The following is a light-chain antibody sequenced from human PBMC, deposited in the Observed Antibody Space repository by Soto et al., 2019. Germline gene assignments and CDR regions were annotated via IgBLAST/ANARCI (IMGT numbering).Light chain of an antibody. J-gene: IGLJ3*02. CDR2: EVR. Sequence: QSALTQPASVSGSPGQSTTISCSGTISDVGGNNYVSWYQHHPGKAPKVIIYEVRKWPSGVSSRFSGSKSGNTASLTISGLQAEDEADYYCSSYTSSGTWVFGGGTKVTVL. CDR1: ISDVGGNNY. CDR3: SSYTSSGTWV. V-gene: IGLV2-14*01.